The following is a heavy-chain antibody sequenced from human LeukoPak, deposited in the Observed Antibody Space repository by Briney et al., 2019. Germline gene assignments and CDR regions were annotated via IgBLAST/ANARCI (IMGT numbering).Heavy chain of an antibody. CDR2: IKQDGSEK. CDR3: ARDIGFVSTDYFDY. Sequence: SGGSLTLSCAASGFTFSSYWMSWVRQAPGKGLEWVANIKQDGSEKYYVDSVKGRFTISRDNAKNSLYLQMNSLRAEDTAVYYCARDIGFVSTDYFDYWGQGTLVTVSS. V-gene: IGHV3-7*01. J-gene: IGHJ4*02. CDR1: GFTFSSYW. D-gene: IGHD1-1*01.